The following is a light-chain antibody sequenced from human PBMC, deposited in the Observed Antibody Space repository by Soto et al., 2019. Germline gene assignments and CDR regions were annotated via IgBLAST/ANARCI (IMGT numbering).Light chain of an antibody. CDR2: GAS. J-gene: IGKJ2*01. V-gene: IGKV3-20*01. CDR1: QSVTSSY. Sequence: EIVWTQSPGTLSLSPGERATLSCRASQSVTSSYLAWYQQKPGQAPRLLIYGASIRATGVPDRFSGSGSETDFTLTITRLEPEDFAVYYCQQYGTSPLMYTFGQGTKLGIK. CDR3: QQYGTSPLMYT.